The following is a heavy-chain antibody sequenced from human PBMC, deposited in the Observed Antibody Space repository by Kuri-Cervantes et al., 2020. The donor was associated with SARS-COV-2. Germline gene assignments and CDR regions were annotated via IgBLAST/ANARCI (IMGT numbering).Heavy chain of an antibody. Sequence: SETLSLTCSVSAGSMSSSSHYWGWIRQSPEKWLEWIGSIYYSGSTYYNPSLKSRVTISVDTSKNQFSLKLSSVTAADTAVYYCARLEPTMVRIAGDGGGFDYWGQGTLVTVSS. V-gene: IGHV4-39*01. CDR3: ARLEPTMVRIAGDGGGFDY. J-gene: IGHJ4*02. CDR2: IYYSGST. D-gene: IGHD3-10*01. CDR1: AGSMSSSSHY.